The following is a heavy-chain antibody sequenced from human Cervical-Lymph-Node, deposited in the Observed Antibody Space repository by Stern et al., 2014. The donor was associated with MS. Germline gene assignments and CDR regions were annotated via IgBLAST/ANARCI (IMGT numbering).Heavy chain of an antibody. CDR1: GGSISSSSYY. CDR3: ARYRTTVITYYFDY. J-gene: IGHJ4*02. V-gene: IGHV4-39*01. CDR2: MFYSGST. D-gene: IGHD4-23*01. Sequence: QLQLQESGPGLVKPSETLSLTCTVAGGSISSSSYYWAWIRQPPGKGLEWIGSMFYSGSTYYNPSLKSRVTISVAPSKNQFSLKLPSVTAADTAVYYCARYRTTVITYYFDYWGQGTLVTVSS.